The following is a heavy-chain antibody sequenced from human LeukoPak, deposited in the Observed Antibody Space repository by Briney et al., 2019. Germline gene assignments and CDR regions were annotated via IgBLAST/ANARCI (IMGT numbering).Heavy chain of an antibody. CDR3: AQLERYYYYMDV. V-gene: IGHV4-39*01. CDR1: GGSISSSSYY. J-gene: IGHJ6*03. Sequence: SETLSLTCTVSGGSISSSSYYWGWIRQPPGKGLEWIGSIYYSGSTYYNPSLKSRVTISVDTSKNQFSLKLSSVTAADTAVYYCAQLERYYYYMDVWGKGTTVTISS. CDR2: IYYSGST. D-gene: IGHD1-1*01.